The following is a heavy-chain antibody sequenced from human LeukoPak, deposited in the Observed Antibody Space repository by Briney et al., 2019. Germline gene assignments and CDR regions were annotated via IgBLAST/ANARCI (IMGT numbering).Heavy chain of an antibody. D-gene: IGHD2-21*02. CDR3: ARDIYCGGDCYDAFDI. V-gene: IGHV3-30*04. CDR1: GFTFISYA. Sequence: GRSLRLSCAASGFTFISYAMHWVRQAPGKGLEWVAVISSDGSNKYYSDSVKGRFTISRDNAKNTLYLQMNSLRAEDTAVYYCARDIYCGGDCYDAFDIWGQGTMVTVSS. CDR2: ISSDGSNK. J-gene: IGHJ3*02.